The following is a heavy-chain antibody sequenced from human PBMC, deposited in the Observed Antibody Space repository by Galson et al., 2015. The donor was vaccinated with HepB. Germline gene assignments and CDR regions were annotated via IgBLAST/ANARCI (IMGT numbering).Heavy chain of an antibody. CDR1: GFTFSSYA. V-gene: IGHV3-23*01. CDR3: ARSSSIWNGPYFDY. D-gene: IGHD6-13*01. Sequence: SLRLSCAASGFTFSSYAMSWVRQAPGKGLEWVSAISGSGGSTYYADSVKGRFTISRDNSKNTLYLQMNSLRAEDTAVYYCARSSSIWNGPYFDYWGQATLVTVSS. CDR2: ISGSGGST. J-gene: IGHJ4*02.